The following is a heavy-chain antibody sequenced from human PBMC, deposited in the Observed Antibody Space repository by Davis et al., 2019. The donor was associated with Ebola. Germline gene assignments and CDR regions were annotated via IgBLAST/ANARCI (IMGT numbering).Heavy chain of an antibody. D-gene: IGHD3-3*01. CDR2: ISSSSSTI. Sequence: GESLKISCTTSGFTFSNYWMSWVRQAPGKGLEWVSYISSSSSTIYYADSVKGRFTISRDNAKNSLYLQMNSLRDEDTAVYYCARLSDFWSGYYRGYFDYWGQGTLVTVSS. J-gene: IGHJ4*02. CDR1: GFTFSNYW. V-gene: IGHV3-48*02. CDR3: ARLSDFWSGYYRGYFDY.